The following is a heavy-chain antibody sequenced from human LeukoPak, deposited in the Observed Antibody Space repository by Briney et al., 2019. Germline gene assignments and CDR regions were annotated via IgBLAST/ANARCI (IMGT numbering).Heavy chain of an antibody. CDR1: GFTVSSNY. CDR3: ARSGVHYYYYYMDV. D-gene: IGHD1-14*01. J-gene: IGHJ6*03. Sequence: GGSLRLSCAASGFTVSSNYMSWVRQAPGKGLEWVSVIYSGGSTYYADSVKGRFTISRDNSKNTLYLQMNSLRAEDTAVYYCARSGVHYYYYYMDVWGKGTTVTTSS. CDR2: IYSGGST. V-gene: IGHV3-53*01.